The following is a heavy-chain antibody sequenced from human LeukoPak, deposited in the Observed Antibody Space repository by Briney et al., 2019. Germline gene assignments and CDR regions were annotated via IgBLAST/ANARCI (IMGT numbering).Heavy chain of an antibody. CDR1: GFTFSSYE. V-gene: IGHV3-48*03. CDR3: AREFGDYCSGGSCYPGYFDY. D-gene: IGHD2-15*01. Sequence: PGGSLRLSCAASGFTFSSYEMNWVRQAPGKGLEWVSYISSSGSTIYYADSVKGRFTISRDNAKNSLYLQMNSLRAEDTAVYYCAREFGDYCSGGSCYPGYFDYWGQGTLVTVSS. CDR2: ISSSGSTI. J-gene: IGHJ4*02.